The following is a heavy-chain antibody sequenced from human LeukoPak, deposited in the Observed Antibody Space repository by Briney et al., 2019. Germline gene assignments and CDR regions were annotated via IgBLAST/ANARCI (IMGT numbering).Heavy chain of an antibody. D-gene: IGHD1-26*01. CDR1: GYSFSGFW. CDR2: IYPGDSDI. J-gene: IGHJ4*02. CDR3: AKSIVGATGAYRH. Sequence: GESLKISCKGSGYSFSGFWIAWVRQRPGKGLEWMGTIYPGDSDIRYSPSFQGQVSMSADKSISTAYLQWSSLKASDTATYYCAKSIVGATGAYRHWGQGTRVTVS. V-gene: IGHV5-51*01.